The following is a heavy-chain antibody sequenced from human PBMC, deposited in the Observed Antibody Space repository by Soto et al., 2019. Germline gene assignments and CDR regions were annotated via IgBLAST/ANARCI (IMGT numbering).Heavy chain of an antibody. CDR2: INTNNGGT. V-gene: IGHV1-2*02. CDR3: ARGWEAVVGPDY. CDR1: GYTFTGYL. D-gene: IGHD2-15*01. J-gene: IGHJ4*01. Sequence: ASVKVSCMSSGYTFTGYLMHWVRQAPGQGLEWMGWINTNNGGTNSAQKLQGRVTMTMDTSIKPAYMELSSVRYDDTAIYSCARGWEAVVGPDYWGQETLVTVSS.